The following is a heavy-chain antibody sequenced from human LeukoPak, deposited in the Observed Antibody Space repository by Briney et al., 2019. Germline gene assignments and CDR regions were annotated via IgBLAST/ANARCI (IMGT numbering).Heavy chain of an antibody. D-gene: IGHD3-9*01. CDR2: IRPNNGNT. CDR1: GYTFSSYG. Sequence: ASVKVSCKASGYTFSSYGISWVRQAPGQGLERVGWIRPNNGNTNYAQKFQGRVIMTTDTSTSTAYMGLRSLRSDETAVYYCARVDLLNGYYFFDYWGQGTLVTVSS. V-gene: IGHV1-18*01. CDR3: ARVDLLNGYYFFDY. J-gene: IGHJ4*02.